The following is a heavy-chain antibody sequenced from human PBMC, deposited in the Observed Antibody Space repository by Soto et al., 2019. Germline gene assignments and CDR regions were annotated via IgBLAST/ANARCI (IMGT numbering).Heavy chain of an antibody. V-gene: IGHV2-5*02. D-gene: IGHD2-2*01. J-gene: IGHJ4*02. CDR3: AKSRDAYIQFDY. Sequence: QITLKESGPTLVKPTQTLTLTCTFSGFSLSTSGVGVGWIRQPPGKALEWLALIYWDDDKRYSPALKSRLTITKDTSKNQVVLAMTNMDPVDTATYYCAKSRDAYIQFDYWGQGTLVTVS. CDR2: IYWDDDK. CDR1: GFSLSTSGVG.